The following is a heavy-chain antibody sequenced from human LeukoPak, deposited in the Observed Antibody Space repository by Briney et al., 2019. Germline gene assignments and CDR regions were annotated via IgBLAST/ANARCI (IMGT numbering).Heavy chain of an antibody. Sequence: GGSLRLSCAASGFTVSSNYMSWVRQAPGKGLEWVSVIYSGGSTYYADSVKGRFTISRDNSKNTLYLQMNSLRAEDTAVYYCARGSRHDYYYYMDVWGKGTTVTVSS. CDR1: GFTVSSNY. CDR2: IYSGGST. CDR3: ARGSRHDYYYYMDV. J-gene: IGHJ6*03. V-gene: IGHV3-53*01.